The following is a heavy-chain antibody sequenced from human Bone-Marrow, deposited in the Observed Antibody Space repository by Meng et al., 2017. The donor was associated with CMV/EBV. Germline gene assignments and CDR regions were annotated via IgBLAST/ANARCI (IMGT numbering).Heavy chain of an antibody. V-gene: IGHV3-74*01. D-gene: IGHD6-13*01. Sequence: LSLSCAASGFTFSNYAMSWVRQASGKGLVWVSRINSDGSSTSYADSVKGRFTISRDNAKNSLYLQMNSLRAEDTAVYYCARIAAAGPGGLYFDLWGRGTLVTVSS. CDR3: ARIAAAGPGGLYFDL. J-gene: IGHJ2*01. CDR2: INSDGSST. CDR1: GFTFSNYA.